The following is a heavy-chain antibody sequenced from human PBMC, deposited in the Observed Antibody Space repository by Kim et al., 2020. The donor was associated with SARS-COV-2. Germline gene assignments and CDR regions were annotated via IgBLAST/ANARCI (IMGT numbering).Heavy chain of an antibody. J-gene: IGHJ4*02. CDR3: ARGGYYDSSGTVDY. V-gene: IGHV3-48*02. CDR2: ISSSSSTI. Sequence: GGSLRLSCAASGFTFSSYSMNWVRQAPGKGLEWVSYISSSSSTIYYADSVKGRFTISRDNAKNSLYLQMNSLRDEDTAVYYCARGGYYDSSGTVDYWGQGTLVTVSS. CDR1: GFTFSSYS. D-gene: IGHD3-22*01.